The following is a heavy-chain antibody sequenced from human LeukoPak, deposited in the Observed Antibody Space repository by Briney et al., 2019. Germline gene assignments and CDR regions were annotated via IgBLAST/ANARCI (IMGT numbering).Heavy chain of an antibody. CDR1: GGSISSYY. D-gene: IGHD5-18*01. V-gene: IGHV4-59*01. CDR3: ARGPGYNYEFDY. Sequence: PSETLSLTCTVSGGSISSYYWSWIRQPPGKGLEWIAYIYYSGSTNYNPSLKSRVTISVVTSKNQFSLKLSSVTAADTAVYYCARGPGYNYEFDYWGQGTLVTVSS. J-gene: IGHJ4*02. CDR2: IYYSGST.